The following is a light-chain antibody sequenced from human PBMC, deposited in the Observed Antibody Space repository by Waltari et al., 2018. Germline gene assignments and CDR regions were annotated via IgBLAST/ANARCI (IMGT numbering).Light chain of an antibody. CDR1: RAIASN. J-gene: IGKJ2*01. CDR3: QQFNTGYS. V-gene: IGKV3-15*01. Sequence: EIVMTQYPATLSGSTGGGSTLSCRASRAIASNVAWYQQRPGQPLRLLIFDASTRATGIPERFSGSWSGPEFTLTISSLQSEDSAVYFCQQFNTGYSFGQGTKLEI. CDR2: DAS.